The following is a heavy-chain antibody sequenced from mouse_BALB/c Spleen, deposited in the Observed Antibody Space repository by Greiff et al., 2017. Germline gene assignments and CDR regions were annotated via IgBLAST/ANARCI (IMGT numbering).Heavy chain of an antibody. J-gene: IGHJ3*01. CDR1: GFSLTSYG. Sequence: VHLVESGPGLVAPSQSLSITCTVSGFSLTSYGVHWVRQPPGKGLEWLGVIWAGGSTNYNSALMSRLSISKDNSKSQVFLKMNSLQTDDTAMYYCARGAYYGNYGFAYWGQGTLVTVSA. CDR2: IWAGGST. CDR3: ARGAYYGNYGFAY. V-gene: IGHV2-9*02. D-gene: IGHD2-10*01.